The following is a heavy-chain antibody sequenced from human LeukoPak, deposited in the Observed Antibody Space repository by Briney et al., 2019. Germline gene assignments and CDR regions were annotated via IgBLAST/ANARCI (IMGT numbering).Heavy chain of an antibody. D-gene: IGHD2-2*02. CDR1: GFTFSSYG. V-gene: IGHV3-33*01. CDR3: ARVRDCSSTSCYRVYYYGMDV. Sequence: GRSLRLSCAASGFTFSSYGVHWVRQAPGKGLEWVAVIWYDGSNKYYADSVKGRFTISRDNSKNTLYLQMNSLRAEDTAVYYCARVRDCSSTSCYRVYYYGMDVWGQGTTVTVSS. CDR2: IWYDGSNK. J-gene: IGHJ6*02.